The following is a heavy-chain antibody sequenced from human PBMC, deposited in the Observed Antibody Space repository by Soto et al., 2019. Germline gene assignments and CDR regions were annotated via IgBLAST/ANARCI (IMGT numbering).Heavy chain of an antibody. Sequence: ASVMVSCKASGDTFTSYGISWVRQAPGQGLEWMGWISAYNGNTKYAQKLQVRVTMTTDTSTRTAYMELRRLRSDETAVYYCARDVATVTTSGFYYYYYGMDVWGQGTTVTVSS. D-gene: IGHD4-17*01. J-gene: IGHJ6*02. CDR1: GDTFTSYG. CDR3: ARDVATVTTSGFYYYYYGMDV. CDR2: ISAYNGNT. V-gene: IGHV1-18*01.